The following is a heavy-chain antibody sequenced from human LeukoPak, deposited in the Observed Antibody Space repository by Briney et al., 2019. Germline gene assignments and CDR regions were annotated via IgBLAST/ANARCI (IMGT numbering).Heavy chain of an antibody. V-gene: IGHV3-30*02. CDR1: GFTFSSYG. D-gene: IGHD4-17*01. CDR3: TTEPNYGDYLNWFDP. Sequence: GGSLRLSCAASGFTFSSYGMHWVRQAPGKGLEWVAFIRYDGSNKYYADSVKGRFTISRDNSKNTLNLQMNSLKTEDTAVYYCTTEPNYGDYLNWFDPWGQGTLVTVSS. J-gene: IGHJ5*02. CDR2: IRYDGSNK.